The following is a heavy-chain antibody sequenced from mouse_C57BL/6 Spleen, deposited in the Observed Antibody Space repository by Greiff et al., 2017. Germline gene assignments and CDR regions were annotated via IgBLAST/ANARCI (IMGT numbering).Heavy chain of an antibody. Sequence: DVKLVESEGGLVQPGSSMKLSCTASGFTFSDYYMAWVRQVPEKGLEWVANINYDGSSTYYLDSLKSRFIISRDNAKNILYLQMSSLKSEDTATYYCARDDGHWYFDVWGTGTTVTVSS. D-gene: IGHD2-3*01. CDR1: GFTFSDYY. V-gene: IGHV5-16*01. J-gene: IGHJ1*03. CDR3: ARDDGHWYFDV. CDR2: INYDGSST.